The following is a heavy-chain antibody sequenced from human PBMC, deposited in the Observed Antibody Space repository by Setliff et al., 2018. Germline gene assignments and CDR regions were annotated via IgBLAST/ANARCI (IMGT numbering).Heavy chain of an antibody. D-gene: IGHD6-19*01. CDR1: GGSISSYY. V-gene: IGHV4-4*07. J-gene: IGHJ6*03. Sequence: KLSEPLSLTCTVSGGSISSYYWSWIRQPAGKGLEWIGHIYIGGSANYNPSLKSRVTMSIDTSKNQFSLKLNSVTAADMAVYYCAREQWLDPPGYYYMDVWAKGTTVTVSS. CDR3: AREQWLDPPGYYYMDV. CDR2: IYIGGSA.